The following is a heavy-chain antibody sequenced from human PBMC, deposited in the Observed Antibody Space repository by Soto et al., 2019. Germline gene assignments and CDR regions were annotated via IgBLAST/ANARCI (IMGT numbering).Heavy chain of an antibody. Sequence: QVQLVESGGGVVQPGRSLRLSCAASGFSLSNNGMHWVRQAPGKGLEWVADIWHDGSNKDYADSVKGRFIISRDNSKNTLYLEVNSLRVEDTAVYYCARDRKGYGSGSYDWGQGTLVTVSS. CDR2: IWHDGSNK. V-gene: IGHV3-33*01. CDR1: GFSLSNNG. J-gene: IGHJ4*02. D-gene: IGHD3-10*01. CDR3: ARDRKGYGSGSYD.